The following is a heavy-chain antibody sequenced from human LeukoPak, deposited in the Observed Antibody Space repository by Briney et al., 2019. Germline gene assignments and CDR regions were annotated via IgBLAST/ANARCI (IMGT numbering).Heavy chain of an antibody. CDR3: ATDDIVVAGTNFDY. CDR1: GYTFTSYG. D-gene: IGHD6-19*01. CDR2: ISAYNGNT. J-gene: IGHJ4*02. Sequence: ASVKVSCKASGYTFTSYGISWVRQAPGQGLEWMGWISAYNGNTNYAHHLQGRVTMTTDTSTSTAYMELRSLISDDTAVYFCATDDIVVAGTNFDYWGQGTLVTVSS. V-gene: IGHV1-18*01.